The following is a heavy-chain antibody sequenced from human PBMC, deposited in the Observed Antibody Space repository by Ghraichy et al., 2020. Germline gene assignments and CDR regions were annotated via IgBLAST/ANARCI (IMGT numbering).Heavy chain of an antibody. CDR1: GGSISSYY. J-gene: IGHJ4*02. Sequence: SETLSLTCTVSGGSISSYYWSWIRQSPGKGLEWIGYIYYSGSTNYNPSLKSRVTISVDTSKNQFSLKLSSVTAADTAVYYCARHVPVAGTWTLDYWGQGTLVTVSS. CDR2: IYYSGST. V-gene: IGHV4-59*08. CDR3: ARHVPVAGTWTLDY. D-gene: IGHD6-19*01.